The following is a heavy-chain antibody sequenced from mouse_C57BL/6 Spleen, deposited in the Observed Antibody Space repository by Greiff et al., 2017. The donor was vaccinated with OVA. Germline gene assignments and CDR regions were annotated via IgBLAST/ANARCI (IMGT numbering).Heavy chain of an antibody. Sequence: QVQLKQPGAELVKPGASVKLSCKASGYTFTSYWMHWVKQRPGQGLEWIGMIHPNSGSTNYNEKFKSKATLTVDKSSSTAYMQLSSLTSEDSAVYYCARSLYYYGSSSLGDYAMDYWGQGTSVTVSS. CDR3: ARSLYYYGSSSLGDYAMDY. CDR1: GYTFTSYW. J-gene: IGHJ4*01. V-gene: IGHV1-64*01. CDR2: IHPNSGST. D-gene: IGHD1-1*01.